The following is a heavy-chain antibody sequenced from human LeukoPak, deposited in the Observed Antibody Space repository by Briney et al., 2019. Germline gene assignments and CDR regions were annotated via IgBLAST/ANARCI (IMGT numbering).Heavy chain of an antibody. CDR1: GDSISSGDSY. J-gene: IGHJ6*02. D-gene: IGHD3-3*01. Sequence: SETLSLTCTVSGDSISSGDSYWGWIRQHPWKGLEWIGSIYYVGSPYNNPSLNSRRVTMSVDTSKNQFSPKLPSVTAADTAVYYCARISITKRAMDVWGQGTTVTVSS. V-gene: IGHV4-39*01. CDR2: IYYVGSP. CDR3: ARISITKRAMDV.